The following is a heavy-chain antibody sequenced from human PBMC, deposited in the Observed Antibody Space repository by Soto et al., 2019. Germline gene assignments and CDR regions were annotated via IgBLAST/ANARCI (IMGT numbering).Heavy chain of an antibody. J-gene: IGHJ4*02. CDR3: ARQESGYARSHDY. D-gene: IGHD5-12*01. V-gene: IGHV4-61*01. Sequence: SETLSLTCSVSADSGSSGRNYWSWIRQPPGKGLEWIGYIHYSGSANYNPPLKSRVTISVDASKNQLSLNLSSVTAADTAVYYCARQESGYARSHDYGGQGTLVTVSS. CDR1: ADSGSSGRNY. CDR2: IHYSGSA.